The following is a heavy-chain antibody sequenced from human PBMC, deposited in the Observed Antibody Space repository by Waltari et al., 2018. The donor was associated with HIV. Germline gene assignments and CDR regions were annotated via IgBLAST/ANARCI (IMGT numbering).Heavy chain of an antibody. CDR3: ARDHYYGSSGYYSDY. D-gene: IGHD3-22*01. CDR1: GYNFTHYG. Sequence: QLHLVQSGAELRKPGASVTVSCKATGYNFTHYGIPWVRQAPGQGLEWMGWISGYNGDTKYAQKVRGRVTMTTDTSTSTAYLEMGSLRFDDTAVYYCARDHYYGSSGYYSDYWGQGTLVTVSS. J-gene: IGHJ4*02. CDR2: ISGYNGDT. V-gene: IGHV1-18*01.